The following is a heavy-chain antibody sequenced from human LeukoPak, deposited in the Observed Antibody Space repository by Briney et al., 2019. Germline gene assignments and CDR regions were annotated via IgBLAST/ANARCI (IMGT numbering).Heavy chain of an antibody. CDR2: IYHSGST. J-gene: IGHJ3*02. CDR1: GGSISTYY. D-gene: IGHD3-3*01. V-gene: IGHV4-59*12. CDR3: ARGAGRPRNYDFWSGYYPFDAFDI. Sequence: SETLSLTCTVSGGSISTYYWSWIRQPPGKGLEWIGYIYHSGSTNYNPSLKSRVTISVDTSKNQFSLKLGSVTAADTAVYYCARGAGRPRNYDFWSGYYPFDAFDIWGQGTMVTVSS.